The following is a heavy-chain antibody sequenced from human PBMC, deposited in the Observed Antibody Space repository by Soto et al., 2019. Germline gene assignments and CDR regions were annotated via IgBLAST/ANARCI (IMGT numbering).Heavy chain of an antibody. CDR3: ARVTYYDILTGSYGMDV. CDR2: INPSGGST. V-gene: IGHV1-46*03. J-gene: IGHJ6*02. CDR1: GYTFTSYY. Sequence: SVKVSCKASGYTFTSYYMHWVRQAPGQGLEWMGIINPSGGSTSYAQKFQGRVTMTRDTSTSTVYMELSSLRSEDTAVYYCARVTYYDILTGSYGMDVWGQGTTVTVSS. D-gene: IGHD3-9*01.